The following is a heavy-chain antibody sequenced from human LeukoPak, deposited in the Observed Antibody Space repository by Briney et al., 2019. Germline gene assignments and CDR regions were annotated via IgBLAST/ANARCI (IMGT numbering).Heavy chain of an antibody. J-gene: IGHJ2*01. Sequence: PGRSLRLSCAASGFTFNSYGMHWVRQAPGKGLEWVAVIWYDGSNKYYADSVKGRFTISRDNSKNTLYLQMNSLRAEDTAVYYCARDRAYGGNSFGWYFDLWGRGTLVTVSS. CDR2: IWYDGSNK. D-gene: IGHD4-23*01. V-gene: IGHV3-33*01. CDR3: ARDRAYGGNSFGWYFDL. CDR1: GFTFNSYG.